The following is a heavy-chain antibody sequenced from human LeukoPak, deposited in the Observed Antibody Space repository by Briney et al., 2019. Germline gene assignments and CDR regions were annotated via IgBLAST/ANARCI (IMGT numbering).Heavy chain of an antibody. Sequence: PSETLSLTCTVSGGSISNYYWSWIRQSAGEGLEWIGSIHSSGSTNFNPSLRSRVTMSAYTSKPQYSLWLTSVTAADTALYYCARGIATITQGSFDVWGLGTMVTVSS. CDR3: ARGIATITQGSFDV. CDR2: IHSSGST. CDR1: GGSISNYY. J-gene: IGHJ3*01. D-gene: IGHD1-26*01. V-gene: IGHV4-4*07.